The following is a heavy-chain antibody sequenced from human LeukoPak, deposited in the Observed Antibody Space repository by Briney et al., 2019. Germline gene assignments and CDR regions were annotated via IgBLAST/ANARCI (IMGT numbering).Heavy chain of an antibody. CDR1: GFTFSTYA. CDR3: ARGAGYNYPYYFDY. D-gene: IGHD5-24*01. V-gene: IGHV3-64*04. Sequence: GGSLRLSCSASGFTFSTYAMHWVRQAPGKGLKYVSAISPNGVVTYYPDSVKGRFTISRDNSKNTLYLQMNSLRAEDTAVYYCARGAGYNYPYYFDYWGQGTLVTVSS. CDR2: ISPNGVVT. J-gene: IGHJ4*02.